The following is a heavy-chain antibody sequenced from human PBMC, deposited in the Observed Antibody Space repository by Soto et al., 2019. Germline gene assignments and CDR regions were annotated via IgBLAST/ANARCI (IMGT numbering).Heavy chain of an antibody. Sequence: EVQLVESGGGLVQPGGSLKLSCAASGFTFSGSAMHWVRQASGKGLEWVGRIRSKADGYATTYAASVKGRFTISRDDSKNTAYLRINSLKTEDTAVYDGTPRTADYYYDTMDVWGQGTTVTVSS. J-gene: IGHJ6*02. CDR2: IRSKADGYAT. V-gene: IGHV3-73*02. CDR3: TPRTADYYYDTMDV. D-gene: IGHD1-1*01. CDR1: GFTFSGSA.